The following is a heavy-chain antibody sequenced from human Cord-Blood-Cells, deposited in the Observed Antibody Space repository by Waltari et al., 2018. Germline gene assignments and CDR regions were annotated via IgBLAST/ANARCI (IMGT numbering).Heavy chain of an antibody. CDR3: AGNSGYDTAFDY. Sequence: QVQLVESGGGVVQPGGSLRISCAASGFTFSSYGMHWVRQAPGKGRGWVAFIRYDGRNKYYADSVKGRFTISRDNSKNTLYLQMNSLRAEDTAVYYCAGNSGYDTAFDYWGQGTLVTVSS. V-gene: IGHV3-30*02. CDR1: GFTFSSYG. D-gene: IGHD5-12*01. J-gene: IGHJ4*02. CDR2: IRYDGRNK.